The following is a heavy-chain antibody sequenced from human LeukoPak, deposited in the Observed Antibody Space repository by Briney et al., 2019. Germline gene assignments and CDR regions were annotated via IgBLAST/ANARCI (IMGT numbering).Heavy chain of an antibody. CDR2: IIPIFGTA. CDR3: ARVRRSAAGTLGLIDY. Sequence: ASVKVSCKASGGTFSSYAISWVRQAPGQGLEWMGGIIPIFGTANYAQKFQGRVTITADESTSTAYMELSSLRSEDTAVYYCARVRRSAAGTLGLIDYWGQGTLVTVSS. J-gene: IGHJ4*02. CDR1: GGTFSSYA. D-gene: IGHD6-13*01. V-gene: IGHV1-69*13.